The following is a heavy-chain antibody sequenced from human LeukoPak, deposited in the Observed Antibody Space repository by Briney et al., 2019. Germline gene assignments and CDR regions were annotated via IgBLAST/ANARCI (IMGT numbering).Heavy chain of an antibody. D-gene: IGHD7-27*01. CDR2: ITGSGDIT. V-gene: IGHV3-23*01. CDR1: GFTFSSYI. CDR3: ARETGGNPYWYFDL. Sequence: GGSLRLSCGASGFTFSSYIMNWVRQPPGKGLEWVSGITGSGDITYYADSVKGRFTISRDNSKNTLYLQMNSLRAEDTAVYSCARETGGNPYWYFDLWGRGTLVTVSS. J-gene: IGHJ2*01.